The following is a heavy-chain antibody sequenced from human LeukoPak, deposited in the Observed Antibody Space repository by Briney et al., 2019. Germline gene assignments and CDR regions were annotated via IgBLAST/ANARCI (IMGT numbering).Heavy chain of an antibody. Sequence: GGSLRLSCAASGFTFSSYWMSWVRQAPGKGLEWVANIKQDGSEKYYVDSVKGRFTISRDNAKNSLYLQMNSLRAEDTAVYYCARIYNDTSGNHNQAFDMWGQGTMVTVSS. V-gene: IGHV3-7*01. CDR2: IKQDGSEK. D-gene: IGHD3-22*01. CDR3: ARIYNDTSGNHNQAFDM. CDR1: GFTFSSYW. J-gene: IGHJ3*02.